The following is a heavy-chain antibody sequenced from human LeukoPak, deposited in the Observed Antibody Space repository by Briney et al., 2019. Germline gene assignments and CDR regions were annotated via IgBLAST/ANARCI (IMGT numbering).Heavy chain of an antibody. CDR1: GGSISSSSYY. D-gene: IGHD3-3*01. Sequence: SETLSLTCTVSGGSISSSSYYWGWIRQPPGKGLEWIGSIYYSGSTYYNPSLKSRVTISVDTSKNQFSLKLSSVTAADTAVYYCASLCDFWSGYLPCGYWGQGTLVTVSS. V-gene: IGHV4-39*01. J-gene: IGHJ4*02. CDR3: ASLCDFWSGYLPCGY. CDR2: IYYSGST.